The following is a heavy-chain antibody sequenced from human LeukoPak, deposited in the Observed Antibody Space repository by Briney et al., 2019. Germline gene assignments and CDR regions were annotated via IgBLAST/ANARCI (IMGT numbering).Heavy chain of an antibody. CDR2: ISYDGNNK. CDR3: AKDHHPARTDGYYFDY. V-gene: IGHV3-30*18. D-gene: IGHD1-14*01. CDR1: AFTFRTYG. J-gene: IGHJ4*02. Sequence: GGSLRLSCAASAFTFRTYGMHWVRQAPGKGLEWVAVISYDGNNKNYADSVKGRFTISRDNSKNTLYLQMNSLRAEDTAVYYCAKDHHPARTDGYYFDYWGQGTLVTVSS.